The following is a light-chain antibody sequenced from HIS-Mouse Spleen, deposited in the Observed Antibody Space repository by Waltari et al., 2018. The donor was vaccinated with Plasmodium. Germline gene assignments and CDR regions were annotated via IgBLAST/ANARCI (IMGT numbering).Light chain of an antibody. J-gene: IGLJ3*02. CDR1: ALPKQY. Sequence: SYALTKPPSVSVSPGPTARITCSGHALPKQYAYWYQQKSGQAPVLVIYEDSKRPSGNPERFSGSSSGTMATLTISGAQVEDEADYYCYSTDSSGNHRVFGGGTKLTVL. CDR2: EDS. CDR3: YSTDSSGNHRV. V-gene: IGLV3-10*01.